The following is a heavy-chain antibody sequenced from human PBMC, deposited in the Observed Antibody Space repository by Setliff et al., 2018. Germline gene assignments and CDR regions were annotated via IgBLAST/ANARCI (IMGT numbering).Heavy chain of an antibody. J-gene: IGHJ4*02. D-gene: IGHD5-18*01. CDR2: ISAYNINT. Sequence: ASVKVSCKASGYSFGNYGMSWVRQAPGQGLEWMGWISAYNINTNYAKKFQGRVTMTTDTSANIAYMELRSLRSDDTAVYFCARAPSVELVTIRTNSWFTYWGQGTLVTVSS. CDR3: ARAPSVELVTIRTNSWFTY. CDR1: GYSFGNYG. V-gene: IGHV1-18*01.